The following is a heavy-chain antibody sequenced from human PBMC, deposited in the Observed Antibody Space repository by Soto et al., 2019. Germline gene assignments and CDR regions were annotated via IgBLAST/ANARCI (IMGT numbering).Heavy chain of an antibody. CDR1: GYSFTSYW. D-gene: IGHD3-10*01. V-gene: IGHV5-51*01. CDR3: ASTNMVRGVTQLYGMDV. CDR2: IYPGDSDT. Sequence: ESLKISCKGSGYSFTSYWIAWVRQMPGKGLEWMGTIYPGDSDTRYSPSLQGQVTISADNSISTAYLEWSSLKASDTAIYYCASTNMVRGVTQLYGMDVWGQGTTVTV. J-gene: IGHJ6*02.